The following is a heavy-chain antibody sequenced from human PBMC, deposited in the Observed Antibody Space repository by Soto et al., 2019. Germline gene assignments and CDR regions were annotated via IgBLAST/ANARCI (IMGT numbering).Heavy chain of an antibody. CDR3: AREGSYGWYDC. J-gene: IGHJ5*01. CDR1: GGTFSSYA. CDR2: IIPIFGTA. D-gene: IGHD2-15*01. V-gene: IGHV1-69*05. Sequence: ASVKVSCKASGGTFSSYAISWVRQAPGQGLEWMGGIIPIFGTANYAQKFQGRVTMTTDTSTSTVYMDLRSLGSDDSAVYYCAREGSYGWYDCWGQGTLVTVSS.